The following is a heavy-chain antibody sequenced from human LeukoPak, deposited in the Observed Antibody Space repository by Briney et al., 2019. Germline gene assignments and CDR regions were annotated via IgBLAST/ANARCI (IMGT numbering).Heavy chain of an antibody. CDR1: GFTFDDYG. CDR3: ARVRIAGSYGL. Sequence: PGGSLRLSCAASGFTFDDYGMSWVRQAPGKGLEWVANIKQDGSEKYYVDSVKGRFTISRDNAKNSLYLQMNSLRAEDTAVYYCARVRIAGSYGLWGQGTMVTVSS. CDR2: IKQDGSEK. V-gene: IGHV3-7*01. J-gene: IGHJ3*01. D-gene: IGHD5-18*01.